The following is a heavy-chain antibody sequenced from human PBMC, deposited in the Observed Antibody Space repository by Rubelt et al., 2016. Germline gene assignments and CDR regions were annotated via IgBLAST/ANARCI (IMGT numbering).Heavy chain of an antibody. CDR1: GFTFSTAW. D-gene: IGHD6-13*01. J-gene: IGHJ4*02. Sequence: EVQLVESGGGLVKPGGSLRLSCAASGFTFSTAWMSWVRQAPGKGLEWVGRIKSKTDGGTTDYAAPVKGRFTISRDDSRNTLFLHMNSLRAEDTAVYYCARIAGAGEDFDYWGQGTQVIVSS. CDR3: ARIAGAGEDFDY. V-gene: IGHV3-15*05. CDR2: IKSKTDGGTT.